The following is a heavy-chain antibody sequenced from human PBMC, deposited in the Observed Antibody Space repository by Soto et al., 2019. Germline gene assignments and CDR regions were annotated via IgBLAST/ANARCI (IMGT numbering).Heavy chain of an antibody. J-gene: IGHJ6*02. V-gene: IGHV1-46*01. D-gene: IGHD6-25*01. Sequence: ASVKVSCKASGCTFTSYYMHWVRQAPGQGLEWMGIINPSGGSTSYAQKFQGRVTMTRDTSTSTVYMELSSLRSEDTAVYYCARVNTAATTPYGMDVWGQGTTVTVSS. CDR3: ARVNTAATTPYGMDV. CDR1: GCTFTSYY. CDR2: INPSGGST.